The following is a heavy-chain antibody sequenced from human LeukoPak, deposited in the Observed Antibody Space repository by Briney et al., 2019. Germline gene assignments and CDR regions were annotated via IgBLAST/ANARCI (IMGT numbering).Heavy chain of an antibody. V-gene: IGHV1-2*02. CDR3: ARDLSSRDGYNEFDY. Sequence: ASVKVSCKASGYTFTGYYMHWVRQAPGQGLEWMGWINPNSGGTNYAQKFQGRVTMTRDTSISTAYMELSRLRSDDTAVYYCARDLSSRDGYNEFDYWGQGTLVTVSS. CDR1: GYTFTGYY. J-gene: IGHJ4*02. D-gene: IGHD5-24*01. CDR2: INPNSGGT.